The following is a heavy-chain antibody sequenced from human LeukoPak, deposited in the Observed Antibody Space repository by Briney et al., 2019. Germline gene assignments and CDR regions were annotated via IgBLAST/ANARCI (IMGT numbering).Heavy chain of an antibody. J-gene: IGHJ4*02. CDR1: GGSISSSSYY. D-gene: IGHD3-3*01. V-gene: IGHV4-39*01. CDR2: IYYSGST. CDR3: ARHPSRDFWSGYYPFDY. Sequence: PSETLSLTCTVSGGSISSSSYYRGWIRQPPGKGLEWIGSIYYSGSTYYNPFLKSRVTISVDTSKNQFSLKLSSVTAADTAVYYCARHPSRDFWSGYYPFDYWGQGTLVTVSS.